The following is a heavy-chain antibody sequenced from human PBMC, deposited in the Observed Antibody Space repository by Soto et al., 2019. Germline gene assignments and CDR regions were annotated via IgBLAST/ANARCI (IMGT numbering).Heavy chain of an antibody. V-gene: IGHV3-23*01. CDR1: GFTFSSYA. CDR3: AKDGVASEVFLDSNWFDP. CDR2: ISGSGGST. Sequence: EVQLLESGGGLVQPGGSLRLSCAASGFTFSSYAMSWVRQAPGKGLEWVSAISGSGGSTYYADSVKGRFTISRDNSKNMLYLQMNSLRAEDTAVYYCAKDGVASEVFLDSNWFDPWGQGTLVTVSS. D-gene: IGHD6-25*01. J-gene: IGHJ5*02.